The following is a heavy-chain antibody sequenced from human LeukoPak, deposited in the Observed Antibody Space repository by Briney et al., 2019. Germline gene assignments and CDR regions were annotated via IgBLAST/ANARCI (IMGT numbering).Heavy chain of an antibody. J-gene: IGHJ5*02. CDR1: GGTFSSYA. V-gene: IGHV1-69*01. Sequence: GSSVKVSCKASGGTFSSYAISWVRQAPGQGLEWMGGIIPIFGTANYAQKFQGRVTITADESTSTAYMELSSLRSEDTAVYYCAREPPYCSSTSCSGTGWFDPWGQGTLVTVSS. CDR3: AREPPYCSSTSCSGTGWFDP. D-gene: IGHD2-2*01. CDR2: IIPIFGTA.